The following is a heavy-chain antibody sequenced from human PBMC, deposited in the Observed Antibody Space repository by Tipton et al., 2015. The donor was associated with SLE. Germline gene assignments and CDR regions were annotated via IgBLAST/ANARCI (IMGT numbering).Heavy chain of an antibody. CDR2: IDSDGVTT. D-gene: IGHD1-26*01. Sequence: SLRLSCAASGFTFSNFWMYWVRQAPGKGLVWVSRIDSDGVTTRYADSVRGRFTISRDNAKNTLYLQMNSLRVEDTAVYYCARAAELGVFYYHYYLDVWGKGTTVTVSS. CDR1: GFTFSNFW. CDR3: ARAAELGVFYYHYYLDV. J-gene: IGHJ6*03. V-gene: IGHV3-74*01.